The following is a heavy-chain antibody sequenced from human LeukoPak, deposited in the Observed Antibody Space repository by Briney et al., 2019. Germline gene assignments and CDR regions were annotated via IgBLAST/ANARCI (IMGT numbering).Heavy chain of an antibody. CDR1: GGSISSGGYY. Sequence: SETLSLTCTVSGGSISSGGYYWSWIRQHPGKGLEWIGYIYYSGSTYYNPSLKSRVTISVDTSKNQFSLKLSSVTAADMAVYYCARAPRGNSAWFDPWGQGTLVTVSS. V-gene: IGHV4-31*03. CDR2: IYYSGST. CDR3: ARAPRGNSAWFDP. J-gene: IGHJ5*02. D-gene: IGHD1-7*01.